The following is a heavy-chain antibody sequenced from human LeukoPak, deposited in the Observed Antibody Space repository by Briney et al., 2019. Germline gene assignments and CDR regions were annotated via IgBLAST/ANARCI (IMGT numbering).Heavy chain of an antibody. D-gene: IGHD1-1*01. J-gene: IGHJ3*02. V-gene: IGHV4-34*01. Sequence: SETLSLTCAVYGGSFSGYYWSWIRQPPGKGLEWIGEINHSGSTNYNPSLKSRVTISVDTSKNQFSLKLSSVTAADTAVYYCARVQLEPYDAFDIWGQGTMVTVSS. CDR3: ARVQLEPYDAFDI. CDR1: GGSFSGYY. CDR2: INHSGST.